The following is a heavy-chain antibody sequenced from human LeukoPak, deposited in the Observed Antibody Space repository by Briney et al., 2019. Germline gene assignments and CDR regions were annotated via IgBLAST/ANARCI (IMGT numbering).Heavy chain of an antibody. CDR2: IYTSGST. CDR1: GGSISSYY. Sequence: KASETLSLTCTVSGGSISSYYWSWIRQPAGKGLEWIGRIYTSGSTNYNPSLKSRVTMSVDTSKNQFSLKLSSVTAADTAVYYCARTPLYDFWSGYYLEYFQHWGQGTLVTVSS. J-gene: IGHJ1*01. CDR3: ARTPLYDFWSGYYLEYFQH. D-gene: IGHD3-3*01. V-gene: IGHV4-4*07.